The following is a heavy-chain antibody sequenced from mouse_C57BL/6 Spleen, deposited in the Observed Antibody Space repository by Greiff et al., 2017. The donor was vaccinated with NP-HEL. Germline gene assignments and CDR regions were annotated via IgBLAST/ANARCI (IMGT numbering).Heavy chain of an antibody. CDR3: ARGRYGTSFDY. CDR2: ISSGSSTI. J-gene: IGHJ2*01. Sequence: EVQLQQSGGGLVKPGGSLKLSCAASGFTFSDYGMHWVRQAPEKGLEWVAYISSGSSTIYYADTVKGRFTISRDNAKNTLFLQMTSLRSEDTAMYYCARGRYGTSFDYWGQGTTLTVSS. CDR1: GFTFSDYG. V-gene: IGHV5-17*01. D-gene: IGHD1-1*01.